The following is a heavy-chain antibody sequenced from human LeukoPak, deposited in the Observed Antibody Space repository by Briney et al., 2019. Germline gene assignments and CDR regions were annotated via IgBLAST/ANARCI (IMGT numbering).Heavy chain of an antibody. CDR2: IGTTSGAI. Sequence: GGSLRLSCAASGFTFSYYYMSWIRQAPGKGLEWVSYIGTTSGAIYYADSVKGRFTISRDSAKNSLYLQMNSLRAEDTAVYYCARFRTWGDKAFDYWGQGTLVTVSS. V-gene: IGHV3-11*04. CDR3: ARFRTWGDKAFDY. J-gene: IGHJ4*02. CDR1: GFTFSYYY. D-gene: IGHD2-21*02.